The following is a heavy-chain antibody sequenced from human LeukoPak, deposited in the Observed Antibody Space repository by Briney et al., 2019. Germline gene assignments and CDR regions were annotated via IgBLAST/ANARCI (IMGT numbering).Heavy chain of an antibody. Sequence: GGSLRLSCAASGFTFSNAWMSWVRQAPGKGLEWGGRIKSKTDGGTTDYAAPVRGRFTISRDDSKNPLYLQMNSLKTEDTAVYYCTTATDDYAAYADYWGQGTLVTVSS. V-gene: IGHV3-15*01. J-gene: IGHJ4*02. CDR2: IKSKTDGGTT. D-gene: IGHD3-16*01. CDR1: GFTFSNAW. CDR3: TTATDDYAAYADY.